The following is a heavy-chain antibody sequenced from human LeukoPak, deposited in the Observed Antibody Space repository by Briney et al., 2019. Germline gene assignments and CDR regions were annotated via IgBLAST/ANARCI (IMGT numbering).Heavy chain of an antibody. CDR3: ATANFHAFEI. Sequence: GGSLRLSCAASGFTFSSYWMHWVRQAPGKGLVWVSRINSDGSSTSYADSVKGRFTISRGNAKNTLYLQMNSLRAEDTGVYYCATANFHAFEIWGQGTMVTVSS. CDR2: INSDGSST. V-gene: IGHV3-74*01. D-gene: IGHD6-25*01. CDR1: GFTFSSYW. J-gene: IGHJ3*02.